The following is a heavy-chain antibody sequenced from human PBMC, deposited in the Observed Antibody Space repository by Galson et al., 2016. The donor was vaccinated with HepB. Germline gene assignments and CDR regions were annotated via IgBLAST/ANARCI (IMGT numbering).Heavy chain of an antibody. V-gene: IGHV3-30-3*01. Sequence: SLRLSCAASGFTFSSYSMHWVRQAPGKGLEWVALISYDGSNKYYADSVKGRFTISRDNSKNTLYLQMNSLRAEDTAVYYCARDTRWLQYFDYWGQGTLVTVSS. CDR3: ARDTRWLQYFDY. CDR2: ISYDGSNK. D-gene: IGHD5-24*01. CDR1: GFTFSSYS. J-gene: IGHJ4*02.